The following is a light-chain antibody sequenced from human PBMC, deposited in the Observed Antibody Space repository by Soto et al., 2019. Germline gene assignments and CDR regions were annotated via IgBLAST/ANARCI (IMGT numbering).Light chain of an antibody. CDR3: QQYGSSPWT. Sequence: EIVLTQSPCTLSLSPGERATLSCRASQSVSSNYLAWYQQKPGQAPRLLIYGASSRATGIPDRFSGSGSGTDFTLTISRLEPEDFAVYYCQQYGSSPWTFGQGTKVDIK. CDR1: QSVSSNY. J-gene: IGKJ1*01. CDR2: GAS. V-gene: IGKV3-20*01.